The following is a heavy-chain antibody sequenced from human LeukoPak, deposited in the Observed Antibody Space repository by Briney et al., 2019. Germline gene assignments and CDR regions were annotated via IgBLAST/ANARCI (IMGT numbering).Heavy chain of an antibody. J-gene: IGHJ4*02. D-gene: IGHD3-22*01. Sequence: PGGSLRLSCAASGFTFNSYGMSWVRQAPGKGLEWVSAISGSGGSTYDADSVKGRFTSSRDNSKNTLYLQMNSLRAEDTAVYYCARRDYYDSSGYSPLFDYWGQGTLVTVSS. CDR1: GFTFNSYG. V-gene: IGHV3-23*01. CDR2: ISGSGGST. CDR3: ARRDYYDSSGYSPLFDY.